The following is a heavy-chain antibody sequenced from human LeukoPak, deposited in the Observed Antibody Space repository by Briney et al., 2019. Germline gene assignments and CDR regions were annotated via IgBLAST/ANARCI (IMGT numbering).Heavy chain of an antibody. CDR2: ISSSTTTM. Sequence: GGSLRLSCAGSGFTFSSYRMNWVRQTPGKGLEWVSYISSSTTTMYYADSVKGRFTISRDNSKNTLYLQMNSLRAEDTAVYYCAKVTYGSGTYGAFDYWGQGTLVTVSS. V-gene: IGHV3-48*01. D-gene: IGHD3-10*01. CDR1: GFTFSSYR. CDR3: AKVTYGSGTYGAFDY. J-gene: IGHJ4*02.